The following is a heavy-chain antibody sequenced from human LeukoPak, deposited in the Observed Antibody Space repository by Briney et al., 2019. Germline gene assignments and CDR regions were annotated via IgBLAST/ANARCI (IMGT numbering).Heavy chain of an antibody. J-gene: IGHJ4*02. CDR1: GGSVSSGSYY. Sequence: PSETLSLTCTVSGGSVSSGSYYWSWIRQPPGKGLEWIWYIYYTGSTNYSPSLTSRVTISLDTSKNQFSLKLSSVTAADTAVYFCARGPPPLTTVVFDFWGQGTLVTVSS. CDR3: ARGPPPLTTVVFDF. D-gene: IGHD4-23*01. V-gene: IGHV4-61*01. CDR2: IYYTGST.